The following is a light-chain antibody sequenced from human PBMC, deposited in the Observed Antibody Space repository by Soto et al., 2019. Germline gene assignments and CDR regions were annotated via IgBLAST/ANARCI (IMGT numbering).Light chain of an antibody. CDR1: QSVSSN. CDR2: GAP. CDR3: QHYGSSWT. Sequence: EIVMTQSPATLSVSPGERATLSCRASQSVSSNLAWYQQKPGQAPRLLIYGAPSRATGIPDRFSGSGSGTDFTLTISRLEPEDFAVYYCQHYGSSWTFGQGTKVDIK. V-gene: IGKV3-20*01. J-gene: IGKJ1*01.